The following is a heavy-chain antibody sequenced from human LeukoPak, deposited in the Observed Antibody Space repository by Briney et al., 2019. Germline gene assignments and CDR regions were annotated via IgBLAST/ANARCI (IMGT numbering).Heavy chain of an antibody. Sequence: GESLKISCKAYEYSFSTNWIGWVRQMPGKGLEWMGIIYPGDSQSKYSSSFQGHVTFSADTSRNTAYLQWNSLKASDTAMYYCAKYNAGSLDFWGQGTLLYASS. CDR3: AKYNAGSLDF. J-gene: IGHJ4*02. CDR2: IYPGDSQS. D-gene: IGHD3-10*01. V-gene: IGHV5-51*01. CDR1: EYSFSTNW.